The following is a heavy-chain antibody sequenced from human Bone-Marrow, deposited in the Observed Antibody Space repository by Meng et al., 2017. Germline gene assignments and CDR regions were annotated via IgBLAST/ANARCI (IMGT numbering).Heavy chain of an antibody. CDR1: GGSISSSNW. CDR3: ARDSRTYYYDSSGYTFDY. Sequence: VQLQESGPGLVKPSGPLSLTCAVSGGSISSSNWWSWVRQPQGKGLEWIGEIYHSGSTNYNPSLKSRVTISVDKSKNQFSLKLSSVTAADTAVYYCARDSRTYYYDSSGYTFDYWGQGTLVTVSS. V-gene: IGHV4-4*02. D-gene: IGHD3-22*01. J-gene: IGHJ4*02. CDR2: IYHSGST.